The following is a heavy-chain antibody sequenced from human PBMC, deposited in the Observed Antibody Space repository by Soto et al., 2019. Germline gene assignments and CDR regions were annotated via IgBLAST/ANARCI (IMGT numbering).Heavy chain of an antibody. D-gene: IGHD3-9*01. Sequence: ASVKVSCKASGYTFTSYAMHWVRQAPGQRLEWMGWINAGNGNTKYSQKFQGRVTITRDTSASTAYMELSSLRSEDTTVYYCARAGNFDWLLFYYYYGMDVLGPRDHGHRLL. V-gene: IGHV1-3*01. CDR2: INAGNGNT. J-gene: IGHJ6*02. CDR3: ARAGNFDWLLFYYYYGMDV. CDR1: GYTFTSYA.